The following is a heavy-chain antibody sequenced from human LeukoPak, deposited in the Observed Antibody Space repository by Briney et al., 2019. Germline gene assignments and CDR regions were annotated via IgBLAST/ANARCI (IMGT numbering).Heavy chain of an antibody. CDR3: ARGGEDIVVVVAATADY. V-gene: IGHV3-7*01. D-gene: IGHD2-15*01. CDR2: IKQDGSEK. CDR1: EFTFSSYW. J-gene: IGHJ4*02. Sequence: GGSLRLSCAASEFTFSSYWMSWVRQAPGKGLEWVANIKQDGSEKYYVDSVKGRFTISRDNAKNSLYLQMNSLRAEDTAVYYCARGGEDIVVVVAATADYWGQGTLVTVSS.